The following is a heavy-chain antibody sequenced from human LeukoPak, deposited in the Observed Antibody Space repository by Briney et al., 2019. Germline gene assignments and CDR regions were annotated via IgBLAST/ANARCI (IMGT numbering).Heavy chain of an antibody. CDR2: TRKKVNSYTT. Sequence: PGGSLRLSCAASGFTFSDHYMDWVRQAPREGLEWVGRTRKKVNSYTTEYAASVKGRFTISRDDSKNSLYLQMNSLKTEDTAVYYCARSYGSGTYPFDYWGQGTLVTVSS. J-gene: IGHJ4*02. V-gene: IGHV3-72*01. CDR3: ARSYGSGTYPFDY. CDR1: GFTFSDHY. D-gene: IGHD3-10*01.